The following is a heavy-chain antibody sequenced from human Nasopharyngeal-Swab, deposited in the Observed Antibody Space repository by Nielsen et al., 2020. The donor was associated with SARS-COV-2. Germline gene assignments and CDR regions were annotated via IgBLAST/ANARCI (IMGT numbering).Heavy chain of an antibody. CDR1: GFTFSSYA. Sequence: GGSLRLSCAASGFTFSSYAMHWVRQAPGKGLEWVAIISYDGRNEDYTDSVKGRFTISRDNSKNTLYLQMNSLRAEDTAVYYCAKARYSSSSRENYFDYWGQGTLVTVSS. CDR3: AKARYSSSSRENYFDY. D-gene: IGHD6-6*01. CDR2: ISYDGRNE. V-gene: IGHV3-30*04. J-gene: IGHJ4*02.